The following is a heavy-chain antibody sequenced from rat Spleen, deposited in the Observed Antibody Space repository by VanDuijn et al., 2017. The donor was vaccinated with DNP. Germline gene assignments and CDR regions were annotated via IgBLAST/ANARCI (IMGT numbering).Heavy chain of an antibody. CDR3: ITFEGRNA. J-gene: IGHJ4*01. CDR2: ITYDGSKT. D-gene: IGHD1-11*01. Sequence: EVQLVESGGGLVQPGSSLRLSCIVSGFSFSDYNMAWVRQAPKKGLEWVATITYDGSKTYYRDSVKGRFTISRDNAKSTLYLQMDSLRSEDTATYYCITFEGRNAWGQGTSVTVSS. V-gene: IGHV5S10*01. CDR1: GFSFSDYN.